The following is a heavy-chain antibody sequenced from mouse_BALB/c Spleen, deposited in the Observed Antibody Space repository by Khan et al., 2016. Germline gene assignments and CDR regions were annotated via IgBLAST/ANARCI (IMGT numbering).Heavy chain of an antibody. Sequence: QIQLVQSGPELKKPGETVKISCKASGYTFTNYGVNWLKQAPGKGLKWLGWMNTYTGESTYHEVFTGRFAFSLDTSVSTAYLQINDIKNEYMATYFCAIRFYYDNSYEVMYYWGQGTSVTVSS. J-gene: IGHJ4*01. CDR2: MNTYTGES. D-gene: IGHD2-12*01. CDR3: AIRFYYDNSYEVMYY. V-gene: IGHV9-1*02. CDR1: GYTFTNYG.